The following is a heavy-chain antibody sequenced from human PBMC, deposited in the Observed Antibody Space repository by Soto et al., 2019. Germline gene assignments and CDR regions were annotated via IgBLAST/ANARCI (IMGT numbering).Heavy chain of an antibody. D-gene: IGHD2-15*01. CDR1: GGSISSGGYY. Sequence: QVQLQESGPGLVKPSQTLSLTCTVSGGSISSGGYYWSWIRQHPGKGLEWIGYIYYSGSTYYNPSLKNRVTISVDTAKNHFSLKLSSVTAADKAVYYCSRCGGSQHRDYYYYGMDVWGQGTTVTVSS. CDR3: SRCGGSQHRDYYYYGMDV. J-gene: IGHJ6*02. V-gene: IGHV4-31*03. CDR2: IYYSGST.